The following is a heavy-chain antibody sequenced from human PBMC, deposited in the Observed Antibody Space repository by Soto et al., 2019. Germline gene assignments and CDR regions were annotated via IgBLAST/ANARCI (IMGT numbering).Heavy chain of an antibody. J-gene: IGHJ6*02. D-gene: IGHD1-26*01. Sequence: QVQLQESGPGLVKPSGTLSLTCAVSGGSISSSNWWSWVRQPPGKGLEWIGEIYHSGSTNYNPSLKSRFTISVDKSQNQFSRKLSSVTAADTAVYYCARVSGSYYYGMDVWGQGITVTVSS. CDR2: IYHSGST. V-gene: IGHV4-4*02. CDR1: GGSISSSNW. CDR3: ARVSGSYYYGMDV.